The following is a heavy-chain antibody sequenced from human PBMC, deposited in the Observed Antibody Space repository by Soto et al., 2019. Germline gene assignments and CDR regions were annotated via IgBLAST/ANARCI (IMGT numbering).Heavy chain of an antibody. J-gene: IGHJ5*02. CDR3: ARELYSSSWYFDP. CDR2: ISSSSSTI. V-gene: IGHV3-48*01. Sequence: PGGSLRLSCAASGFTFSSYSMNWVRQAPGKGLEWVSYISSSSSTIYYADSVKGRFTISRDNAKNSLYLQMNSLRAEDTAVYYCARELYSSSWYFDPWGQGTLVTVSS. D-gene: IGHD6-13*01. CDR1: GFTFSSYS.